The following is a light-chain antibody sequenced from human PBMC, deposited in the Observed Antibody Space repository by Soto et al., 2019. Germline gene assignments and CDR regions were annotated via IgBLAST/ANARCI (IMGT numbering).Light chain of an antibody. CDR2: GAS. J-gene: IGKJ1*01. Sequence: EIVLTQSPGTLSLSPGERATLSCRASQSVSSSYLAWYQQKPGQAPRLLIYGASSRATGIPDRFSGSGSGTEFTLTINSLRSEDFAVYYCQQYNNWPMWTFGQGTKVDIK. V-gene: IGKV3-20*01. CDR1: QSVSSSY. CDR3: QQYNNWPMWT.